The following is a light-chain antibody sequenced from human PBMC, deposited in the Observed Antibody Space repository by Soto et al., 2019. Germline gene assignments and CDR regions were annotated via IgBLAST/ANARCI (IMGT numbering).Light chain of an antibody. J-gene: IGLJ2*01. CDR2: DVT. Sequence: QSALTQPASVSGSPGQSITISCTGTSSDVGGYNYVSWYQQHPGKAPKLLICDVTNRPSGVSNRFSGSKSGNTASRTISGLQTEDEADYYCSSFASSIPLVFGGGTKLTVL. CDR1: SSDVGGYNY. V-gene: IGLV2-14*03. CDR3: SSFASSIPLV.